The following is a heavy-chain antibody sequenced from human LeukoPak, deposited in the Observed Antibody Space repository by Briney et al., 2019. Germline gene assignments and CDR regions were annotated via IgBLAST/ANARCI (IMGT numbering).Heavy chain of an antibody. V-gene: IGHV4-34*01. CDR2: INHSGST. Sequence: SETLSLTCAVYGGSFSGYYWSWIRQPPGKGLEWIGEINHSGSTNYNPSLKSRVTISVDTSKNQFSLKLSSVTAADTAVYYCASGIAAAGTPTGGMDVWGQGTTVTVSS. J-gene: IGHJ6*02. D-gene: IGHD6-13*01. CDR1: GGSFSGYY. CDR3: ASGIAAAGTPTGGMDV.